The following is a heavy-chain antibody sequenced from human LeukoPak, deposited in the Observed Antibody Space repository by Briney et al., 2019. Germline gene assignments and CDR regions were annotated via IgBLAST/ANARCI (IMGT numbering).Heavy chain of an antibody. CDR3: ARNLLYVSGSPYYCYYDGMDV. CDR2: IIPILGIA. J-gene: IGHJ6*02. V-gene: IGHV1-69*02. D-gene: IGHD3-10*01. CDR1: GGTFSSYT. Sequence: SVKVSCKASGGTFSSYTFSLVRQAPAQGLERMGRIIPILGIANYAQTFQGRVTITTDKSTTTASLELSRLSSDDTAVSYCARNLLYVSGSPYYCYYDGMDVWGQGTTVTVSS.